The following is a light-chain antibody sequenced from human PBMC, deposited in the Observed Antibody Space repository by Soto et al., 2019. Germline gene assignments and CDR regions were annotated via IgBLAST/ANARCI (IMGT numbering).Light chain of an antibody. J-gene: IGLJ1*01. Sequence: QSLLTQPPAASGTPGQRVTISCSGSTSNIGRNTVNWYQQLPGTAPKLLIHSNNLRPSGVPDRFSGSKSGTSASLAISGLQSEDEADYYCAVWDDSLNGFPFGAGTKVTVL. V-gene: IGLV1-44*01. CDR1: TSNIGRNT. CDR3: AVWDDSLNGFP. CDR2: SNN.